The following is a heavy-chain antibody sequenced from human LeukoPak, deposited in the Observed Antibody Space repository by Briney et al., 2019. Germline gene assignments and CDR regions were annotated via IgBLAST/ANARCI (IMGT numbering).Heavy chain of an antibody. D-gene: IGHD4-23*01. V-gene: IGHV3-21*04. CDR1: GFTFTDFY. CDR2: ISPTSSYM. CDR3: ARDADGGNSWFDT. Sequence: GGSLRLSCAASGFTFTDFYMNWVRQAPGKGLEWVSWISPTSSYMYYADSVKGRFTISRDNAKNSLYLQMNSLRAEDTALYYCARDADGGNSWFDTWGQGTLLTVSS. J-gene: IGHJ5*02.